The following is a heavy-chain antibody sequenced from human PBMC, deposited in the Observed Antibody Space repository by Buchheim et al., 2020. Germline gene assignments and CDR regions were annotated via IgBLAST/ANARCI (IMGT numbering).Heavy chain of an antibody. Sequence: QVQLVESGGGVVQPGRSLRLSCAASGFTFSSYGMHWVRQAPGKGLEWVAVIWYDGSNKYYADSVKGRFTISRDNSKNTLYLQMNSLRAEDTAVYYCARGSVLIWFGDLGVEYCQHWGQGTL. CDR1: GFTFSSYG. CDR3: ARGSVLIWFGDLGVEYCQH. D-gene: IGHD3-10*01. CDR2: IWYDGSNK. J-gene: IGHJ1*01. V-gene: IGHV3-33*01.